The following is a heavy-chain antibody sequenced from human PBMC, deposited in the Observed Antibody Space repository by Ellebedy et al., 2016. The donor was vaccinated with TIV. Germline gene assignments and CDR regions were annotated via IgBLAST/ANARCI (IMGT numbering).Heavy chain of an antibody. CDR3: TRDWPYYDSGTVKGWFDA. CDR2: ISAHNGNT. CDR1: GYAFTNHG. Sequence: AASVKVSCKGSGYAFTNHGITWVRQAPGQGLEWMGWISAHNGNTIYAQKFQGRVTMTTDTPTSTAYMEMRSLRSDDTAQFYCTRDWPYYDSGTVKGWFDAWGQGTLVTVSS. D-gene: IGHD3-16*01. V-gene: IGHV1-18*01. J-gene: IGHJ5*02.